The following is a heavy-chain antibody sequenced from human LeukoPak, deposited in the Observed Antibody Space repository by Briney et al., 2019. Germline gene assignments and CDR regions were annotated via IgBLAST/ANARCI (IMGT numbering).Heavy chain of an antibody. CDR3: ARSYYYDSSGYPAEDAFDI. D-gene: IGHD3-22*01. CDR1: GDSISSSIYY. CDR2: VHYSGNT. Sequence: PSETLSLTCTVSGDSISSSIYYWGWIRQPPGKGLEWIGSVHYSGNTYYSPSLKSRVTISIDTSKNQFSLKLSSVTAADTAVYYCARSYYYDSSGYPAEDAFDIWGQGTMVTVSS. V-gene: IGHV4-39*01. J-gene: IGHJ3*02.